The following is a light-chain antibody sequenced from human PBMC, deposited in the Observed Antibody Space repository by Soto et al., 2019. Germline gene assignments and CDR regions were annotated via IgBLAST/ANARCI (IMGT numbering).Light chain of an antibody. CDR3: GTWDSSLSVYVV. CDR2: DNN. CDR1: RSNIGNNY. Sequence: QAVVTQPPSVSAAPGQKVTISCSGSRSNIGNNYVSWYQQLPGIAPKLLIYDNNKRPSGIPDRFSGSKSGTSATLGITGLQTGDEADYYCGTWDSSLSVYVVFGGGTKLTVL. V-gene: IGLV1-51*01. J-gene: IGLJ2*01.